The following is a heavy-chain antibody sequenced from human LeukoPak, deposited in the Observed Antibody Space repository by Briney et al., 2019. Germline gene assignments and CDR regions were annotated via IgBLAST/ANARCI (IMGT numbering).Heavy chain of an antibody. Sequence: PGQSLRLSCTTSGFAFDDFAMSWVRQPAGKGLEWVGFIRRRAYGGAAEYAASVKGRFIISRDDSKGIAYLQMNSLKTEDTAVYYCSRNGLVDFDYWGQGSRVSVSP. CDR2: IRRRAYGGAA. J-gene: IGHJ4*02. CDR3: SRNGLVDFDY. V-gene: IGHV3-49*04. CDR1: GFAFDDFA.